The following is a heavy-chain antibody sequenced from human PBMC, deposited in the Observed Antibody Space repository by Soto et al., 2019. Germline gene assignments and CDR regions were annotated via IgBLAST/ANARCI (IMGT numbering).Heavy chain of an antibody. CDR1: GFTFSSYA. Sequence: GGSLRLSCAASGFTFSSYAMHWVRQAPGKGLEWVAVISYDGSNKYYADFVKGRFTISRDNSKNTLYLQMNSLRPEDTAVYYCARGVSNSWLGLRDYYYGMDVWGQGTTVTVSS. D-gene: IGHD6-13*01. CDR3: ARGVSNSWLGLRDYYYGMDV. V-gene: IGHV3-30-3*01. J-gene: IGHJ6*02. CDR2: ISYDGSNK.